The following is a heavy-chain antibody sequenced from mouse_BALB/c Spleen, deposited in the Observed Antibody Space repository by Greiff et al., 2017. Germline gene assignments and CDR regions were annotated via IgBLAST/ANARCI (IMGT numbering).Heavy chain of an antibody. D-gene: IGHD1-2*01. CDR2: ILPGSGST. CDR1: GYTFSSYW. Sequence: QVQLQQSGAELMKPGASVKISCKATGYTFSSYWIEWVKQRPGHGLEWIGEILPGSGSTNYNEKFKGKATFTADTSSNTAYMQLSSLTSEDSAVYYCARKGDYGYWFAYWGQGTLVTVSA. CDR3: ARKGDYGYWFAY. V-gene: IGHV1-9*01. J-gene: IGHJ3*01.